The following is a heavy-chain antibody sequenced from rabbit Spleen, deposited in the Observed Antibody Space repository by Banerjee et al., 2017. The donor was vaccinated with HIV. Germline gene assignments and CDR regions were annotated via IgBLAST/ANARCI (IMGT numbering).Heavy chain of an antibody. Sequence: HLKESGGGLVQPGGSLKLSWKASGFTLSSYYMNWVRQAPGKGLEWIGYIDPVFGITYYASWVNGRFSISRENAQNTVFLQMTSLTAADTATYFCARDGAGGSYFALWGPGTLVTVS. J-gene: IGHJ6*01. CDR2: IDPVFGIT. CDR3: ARDGAGGSYFAL. CDR1: GFTLSSYY. D-gene: IGHD8-1*01. V-gene: IGHV1S7*01.